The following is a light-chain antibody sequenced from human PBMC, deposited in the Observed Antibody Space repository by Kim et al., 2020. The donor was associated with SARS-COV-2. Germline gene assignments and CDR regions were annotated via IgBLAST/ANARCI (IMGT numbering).Light chain of an antibody. J-gene: IGKJ2*01. V-gene: IGKV3-20*01. CDR2: GAS. CDR1: QSVRSSY. CDR3: QQYGSSPYT. Sequence: LSPGERATLSCRASQSVRSSYLAWYQQKPGQAPRLLIYGASSRATGIPDRFSGSGSETDFTLTISRLEPEDFAVYYCQQYGSSPYTFGQGTKLEIK.